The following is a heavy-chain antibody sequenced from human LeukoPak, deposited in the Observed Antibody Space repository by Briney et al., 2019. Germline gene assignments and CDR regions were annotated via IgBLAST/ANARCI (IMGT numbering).Heavy chain of an antibody. CDR2: TYYRSTWYN. Sequence: SQTLSLTCAISGDSVSSNSVTWNWIRQSPSRGLEWLGRTYYRSTWYNDYAVSVRGRITVNPDTSKNQFSLHLNSVTPEDTAVYYCAGRLTQYDCFDPWGQGILVTVSS. J-gene: IGHJ5*02. D-gene: IGHD2-2*01. V-gene: IGHV6-1*01. CDR3: AGRLTQYDCFDP. CDR1: GDSVSSNSVT.